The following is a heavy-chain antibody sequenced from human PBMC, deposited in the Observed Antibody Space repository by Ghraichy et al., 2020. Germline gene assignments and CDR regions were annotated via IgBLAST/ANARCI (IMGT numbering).Heavy chain of an antibody. J-gene: IGHJ4*02. Sequence: SGPTLVKPTETLTLTCTVSGFSLSNARMGVSWIRQPPGKALEWLAHIFSNDEKSYSTSLKSRLTISKDTSKSQVVLTMTNMDPVDTATYYCARAYIVATEEYYFDYWGQGTLVTVSS. D-gene: IGHD5-12*01. CDR2: IFSNDEK. CDR1: GFSLSNARMG. CDR3: ARAYIVATEEYYFDY. V-gene: IGHV2-26*01.